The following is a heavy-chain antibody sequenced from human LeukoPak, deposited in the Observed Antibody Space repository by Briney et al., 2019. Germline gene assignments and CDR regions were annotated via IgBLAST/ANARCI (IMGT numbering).Heavy chain of an antibody. D-gene: IGHD3-10*01. CDR3: ARAPYYYGSGSVDY. CDR2: INHSGST. J-gene: IGHJ4*02. Sequence: PSETLSLTCAVYGGSFSGYYWSWLRQPPGKGLEWIGEINHSGSTNYNPSLKSRVTISVDTSKNQFSLKLSSVTAADTAVYYCARAPYYYGSGSVDYWGQGTLVTVSS. CDR1: GGSFSGYY. V-gene: IGHV4-34*01.